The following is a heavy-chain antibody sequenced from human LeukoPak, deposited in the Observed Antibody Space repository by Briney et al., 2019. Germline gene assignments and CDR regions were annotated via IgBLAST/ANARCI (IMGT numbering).Heavy chain of an antibody. V-gene: IGHV4-34*01. Sequence: SETLSLTCAVYGGSFSGYYWSWIRQPPGKGLEWIGEINHSGSTNYNPSLKSRVTISVDTSKNQFSLKLSSVTAAATAVYYCARPRRGWGHFDPWGQGTLVTVSS. CDR3: ARPRRGWGHFDP. D-gene: IGHD1-14*01. CDR2: INHSGST. CDR1: GGSFSGYY. J-gene: IGHJ5*02.